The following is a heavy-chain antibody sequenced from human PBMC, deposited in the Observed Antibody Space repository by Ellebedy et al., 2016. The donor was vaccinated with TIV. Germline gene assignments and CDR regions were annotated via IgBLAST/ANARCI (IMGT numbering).Heavy chain of an antibody. Sequence: SVKVSCKASGGTFSNYGISWVRQVPGQGLEWMGGIIPMLGTTKHAQKFQGRVTLTADESTNTAYMDLSSLKSEETAVYYRAGGGGNPFWAIRGAMTYSRLDPWGQGTLVTVSS. V-gene: IGHV1-69*13. CDR2: IIPMLGTT. J-gene: IGHJ5*02. CDR3: AGGGGNPFWAIRGAMTYSRLDP. CDR1: GGTFSNYG. D-gene: IGHD3-10*01.